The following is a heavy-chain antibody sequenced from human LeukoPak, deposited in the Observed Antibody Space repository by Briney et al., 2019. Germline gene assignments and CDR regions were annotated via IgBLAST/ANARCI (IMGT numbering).Heavy chain of an antibody. J-gene: IGHJ4*02. CDR2: IQSDGRNK. D-gene: IGHD3-10*01. CDR1: GFSFSTYG. Sequence: GGSLRLSCAASGFSFSTYGMHWVRQAPGKGLEWLAFIQSDGRNKYYADSVKGRFTISRDNSKNTLSLQMNSLRAEDTAVYYCAKDKSMVRELDYWGQGNLVTVSS. V-gene: IGHV3-30*02. CDR3: AKDKSMVRELDY.